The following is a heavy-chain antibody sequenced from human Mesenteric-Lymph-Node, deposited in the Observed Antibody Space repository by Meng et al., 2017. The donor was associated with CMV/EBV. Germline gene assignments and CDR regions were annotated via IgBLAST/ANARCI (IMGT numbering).Heavy chain of an antibody. Sequence: GESLKISCAASGFTFSSYWMSWVRQAPGKGLEWVSVIYSGGGSTDHADSVKGRFTISRDNSKNIVYLQMNSLRVEDTAVYYCARDRCGTTSCYDNYPNLGDWFDPWGQGILVTVSS. CDR2: IYSGGGST. CDR3: ARDRCGTTSCYDNYPNLGDWFDP. D-gene: IGHD2-2*01. J-gene: IGHJ5*02. CDR1: GFTFSSYW. V-gene: IGHV3-23*03.